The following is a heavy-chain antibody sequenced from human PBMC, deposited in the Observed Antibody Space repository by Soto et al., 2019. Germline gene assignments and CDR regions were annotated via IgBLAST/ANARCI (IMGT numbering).Heavy chain of an antibody. Sequence: ESGGGVVQPGRSLRLSCAASGFTFSSYGMHWVRQAPGKGLEWVAVISYDGSNKYYADSVKGRFTISRDNSKNTLYLQMNSLRAEDTAVYYCAKAGYCSSTSCYPENWGQGTLVTVSS. J-gene: IGHJ4*02. CDR2: ISYDGSNK. V-gene: IGHV3-30*18. CDR3: AKAGYCSSTSCYPEN. CDR1: GFTFSSYG. D-gene: IGHD2-2*01.